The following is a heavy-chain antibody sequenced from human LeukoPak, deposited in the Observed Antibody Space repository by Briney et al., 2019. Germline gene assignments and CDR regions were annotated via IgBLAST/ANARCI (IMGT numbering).Heavy chain of an antibody. Sequence: GGSLRLSCAASGFTFSNYTMNWVRQAPGKGLEWVSAISGSGGATYYADSVKGRFTISRDNSRNTLYLQMNSLRAEDTAVYNCAKDRRTMPRGVPMWAFDYWGQGTLVTVSS. V-gene: IGHV3-23*01. CDR3: AKDRRTMPRGVPMWAFDY. J-gene: IGHJ4*02. D-gene: IGHD3-10*01. CDR2: ISGSGGAT. CDR1: GFTFSNYT.